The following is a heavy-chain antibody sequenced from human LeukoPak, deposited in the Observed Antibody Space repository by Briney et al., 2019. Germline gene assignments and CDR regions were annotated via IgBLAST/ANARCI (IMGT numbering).Heavy chain of an antibody. J-gene: IGHJ5*02. CDR2: IYNSVST. CDR1: GDSISSHLYY. Sequence: SETLSLTCAVSGDSISSHLYYWGWVRQPPGKGLEWIASIYNSVSTFYNPSLKSRFTISVDTSKNQFSLRLTSVTVADTAVYYCARNSSGGWFDLWGREPWSPSPQ. V-gene: IGHV4-39*01. D-gene: IGHD2-15*01. CDR3: ARNSSGGWFDL.